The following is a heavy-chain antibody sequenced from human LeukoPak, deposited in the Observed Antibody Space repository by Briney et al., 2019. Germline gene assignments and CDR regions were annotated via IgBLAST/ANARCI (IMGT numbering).Heavy chain of an antibody. J-gene: IGHJ4*02. Sequence: PSETLSLTCSVFGDSFNEYYWNWVRQPPGKGLQWIGYIYHNGDSNYNPSLKGRLTISVDTAKNQFSLKLTSVTAADTAVYYCARDGGLQSHFDYWGQGALVTVSS. D-gene: IGHD5-24*01. CDR1: GDSFNEYY. V-gene: IGHV4-59*01. CDR3: ARDGGLQSHFDY. CDR2: IYHNGDS.